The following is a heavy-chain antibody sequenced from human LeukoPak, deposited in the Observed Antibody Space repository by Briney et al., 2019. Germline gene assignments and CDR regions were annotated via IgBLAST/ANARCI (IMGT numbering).Heavy chain of an antibody. Sequence: PSETLSLTCTVSGGSISSSSYYWGWIRQPPGKGPEWIGSIYYSGSTYYNPSLKSRVTISVDTYKNQFSLKLSSVTAADTAVYYCARSGRRDAFDIWGQGTVVTVSS. J-gene: IGHJ3*02. CDR2: IYYSGST. D-gene: IGHD5-12*01. CDR3: ARSGRRDAFDI. CDR1: GGSISSSSYY. V-gene: IGHV4-39*01.